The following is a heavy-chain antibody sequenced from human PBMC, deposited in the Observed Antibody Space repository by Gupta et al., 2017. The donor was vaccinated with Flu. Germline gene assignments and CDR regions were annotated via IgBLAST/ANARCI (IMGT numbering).Heavy chain of an antibody. Sequence: VQLLESGGGLVKPGGSLRLSCAASGFSFNAYSMTWVRQAPGKGLEWISFIGSSRNYIYYADSVRGRFTISRDNAKNALYLQMDNLRAEDTAVYYCARVFSGNDYWGQGTLVTVSS. V-gene: IGHV3-21*06. CDR3: ARVFSGNDY. J-gene: IGHJ4*02. CDR1: GFSFNAYS. D-gene: IGHD1-1*01. CDR2: IGSSRNYI.